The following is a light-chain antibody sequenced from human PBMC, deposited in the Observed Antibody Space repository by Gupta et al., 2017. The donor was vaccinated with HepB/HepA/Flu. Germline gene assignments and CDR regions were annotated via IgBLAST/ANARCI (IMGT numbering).Light chain of an antibody. CDR2: DNN. Sequence: QSVLTQPPSVSAAPVQKVTISCSGSRSNIVNNYVSWYQQLPGPATTLLPYDNNMRHSGIPARFSASKSATSATVGTTGLQTGDEADYYCGTWDSSRSAYVFGSGTKVTVL. CDR3: GTWDSSRSAYV. J-gene: IGLJ1*01. V-gene: IGLV1-51*01. CDR1: RSNIVNNY.